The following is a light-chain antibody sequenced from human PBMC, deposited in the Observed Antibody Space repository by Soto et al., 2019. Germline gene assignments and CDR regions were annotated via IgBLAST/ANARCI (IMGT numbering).Light chain of an antibody. V-gene: IGLV2-23*02. J-gene: IGLJ1*01. CDR1: TSDVGTYNL. CDR2: EVT. Sequence: QSALTQPASVSGSPGQSITISCTGTTSDVGTYNLVSWYQHHPGKAPQLIIFEVTKRPSGVSDRFSGSKSGNTASLTISGFLGEDEADYYCCSFAGRSPPTSVFGTGTKVTVL. CDR3: CSFAGRSPPTSV.